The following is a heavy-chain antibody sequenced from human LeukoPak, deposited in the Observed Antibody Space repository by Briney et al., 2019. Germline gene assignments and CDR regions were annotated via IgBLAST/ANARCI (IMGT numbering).Heavy chain of an antibody. V-gene: IGHV3-30*02. CDR2: TRYDGSDK. CDR3: AKDEGVGASYFDY. CDR1: GFTFSTYG. J-gene: IGHJ4*02. Sequence: GGSLRLSCAASGFTFSTYGMSWVRQAPGKGLEWVAYTRYDGSDKYYIDSVKGRFTIARDNSKKTLYLQMTSLRPDDTAVYFCAKDEGVGASYFDYWGQGTLVAVSS. D-gene: IGHD1-26*01.